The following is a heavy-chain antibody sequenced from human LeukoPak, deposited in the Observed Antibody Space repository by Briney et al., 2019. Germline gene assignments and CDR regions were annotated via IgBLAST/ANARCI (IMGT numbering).Heavy chain of an antibody. Sequence: PGRSLRLSCAASGFTFSSYAMHWVRQAPGKGLEWVAVISYDGSNKYYADSVKGQFTISRDNSKDTLYLQMNSLRAEDTAVYYCARAIWFGELFDWFDPWGQGTLVTVSS. CDR3: ARAIWFGELFDWFDP. CDR1: GFTFSSYA. CDR2: ISYDGSNK. D-gene: IGHD3-10*01. V-gene: IGHV3-30*04. J-gene: IGHJ5*02.